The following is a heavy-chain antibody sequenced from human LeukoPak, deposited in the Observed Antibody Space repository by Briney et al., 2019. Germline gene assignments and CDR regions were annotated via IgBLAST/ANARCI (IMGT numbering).Heavy chain of an antibody. V-gene: IGHV1-24*01. CDR2: FDPEEAET. D-gene: IGHD2-15*01. CDR3: ATRWTLGSGRPHYYYYYMDV. CDR1: GYTLTELS. J-gene: IGHJ6*03. Sequence: ASVKVSCKVSGYTLTELSMHWVRQAPGKGLEWMGGFDPEEAETIYAQKFQGRVTMIEDTSTDTAYMELSSLRSEDTAVYYCATRWTLGSGRPHYYYYYMDVWGKGTTVTVSS.